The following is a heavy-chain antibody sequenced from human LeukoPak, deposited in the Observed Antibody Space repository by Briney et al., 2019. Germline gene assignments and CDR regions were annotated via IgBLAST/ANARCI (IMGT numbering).Heavy chain of an antibody. CDR1: GGSISSGDYY. V-gene: IGHV4-30-4*01. D-gene: IGHD2-2*01. CDR3: ARGIGYCSSTSCYPYYYGMDV. CDR2: IYYSGST. J-gene: IGHJ6*02. Sequence: SQTLSLTCTVSGGSISSGDYYWSWIRQPPGKGLEWIGYIYYSGSTYYNPSLKSRVTISVDTSKNQFSLKLSSVTAADTAVYYCARGIGYCSSTSCYPYYYGMDVWGQGTTVTVSS.